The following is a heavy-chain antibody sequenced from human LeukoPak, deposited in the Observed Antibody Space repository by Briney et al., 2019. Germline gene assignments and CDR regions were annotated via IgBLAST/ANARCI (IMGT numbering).Heavy chain of an antibody. V-gene: IGHV1-18*01. D-gene: IGHD5-18*01. J-gene: IGHJ4*02. CDR1: GSTFTTYG. CDR2: ISTYNGNA. Sequence: ASVKVSFRSSGSTFTTYGITWVRPAPGQGLEWMGWISTYNGNANYAQKLQGRVTMTTDTSTSTAYMELRSLRSDDTAMYYCARDRMDTGTYFDYWGQGTLVTVSS. CDR3: ARDRMDTGTYFDY.